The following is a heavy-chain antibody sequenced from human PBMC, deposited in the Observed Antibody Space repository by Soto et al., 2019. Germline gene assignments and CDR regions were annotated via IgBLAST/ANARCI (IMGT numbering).Heavy chain of an antibody. Sequence: GSLRLSCAASGFTFSSYGMTWVRQAPGKWLEWVSFSSATGPGTYYADSVKGRFTISRDNSKNTLYLQMTSLRADDTAVYYCAKDRRAGGNYGFYSDFWGQGALVTVSS. V-gene: IGHV3-23*01. CDR1: GFTFSSYG. CDR3: AKDRRAGGNYGFYSDF. D-gene: IGHD1-7*01. CDR2: SSATGPGT. J-gene: IGHJ4*02.